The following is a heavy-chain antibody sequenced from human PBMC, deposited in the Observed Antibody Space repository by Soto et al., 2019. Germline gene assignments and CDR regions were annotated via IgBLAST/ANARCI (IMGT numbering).Heavy chain of an antibody. D-gene: IGHD5-12*01. Sequence: QVQLVQSGAEVKKPGSSVKVSCKASGGTFSSYTISWVRQAPGQGLEWMGRIIPILGIANYAQKFQGRVTITADKSTSTDYMELSSLRSEATAVYYCARDLLASPEYSGWGQGTLVTVSS. CDR2: IIPILGIA. V-gene: IGHV1-69*08. CDR1: GGTFSSYT. CDR3: ARDLLASPEYSG. J-gene: IGHJ4*02.